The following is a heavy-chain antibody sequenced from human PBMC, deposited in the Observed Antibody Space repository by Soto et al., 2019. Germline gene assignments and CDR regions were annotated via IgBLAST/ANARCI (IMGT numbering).Heavy chain of an antibody. D-gene: IGHD1-26*01. CDR2: IYSGGST. Sequence: GGSLRLSCAASGFTVSSNYMSWVRQAPGKGLEWASVIYSGGSTYYADSVKGRFTISRDNSKNTLYLQMNSLRAEDTAVYYCAREGPVGATSYWGQGTLVTVSS. V-gene: IGHV3-66*01. CDR1: GFTVSSNY. CDR3: AREGPVGATSY. J-gene: IGHJ4*02.